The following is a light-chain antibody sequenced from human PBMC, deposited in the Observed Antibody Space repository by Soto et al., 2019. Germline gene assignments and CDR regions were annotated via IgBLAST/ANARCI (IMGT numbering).Light chain of an antibody. CDR1: KLGDKY. Sequence: SYELTQPPSVSVSPGQTASITCSGDKLGDKYACWYQQKPGQSPVLVIYQDSKRPQGIPERFSGSNSGNTATLTISGTQAMDEADYYCQAWDSSTGVFGTGTKLTVL. J-gene: IGLJ1*01. CDR2: QDS. CDR3: QAWDSSTGV. V-gene: IGLV3-1*01.